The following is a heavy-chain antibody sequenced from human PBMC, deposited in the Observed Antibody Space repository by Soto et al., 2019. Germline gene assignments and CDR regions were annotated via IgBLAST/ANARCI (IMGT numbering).Heavy chain of an antibody. CDR3: ARPGQGTSSSFDY. CDR1: GYSFTNYW. J-gene: IGHJ4*02. D-gene: IGHD6-6*01. CDR2: IYPGDSDT. Sequence: PGESLKISCKASGYSFTNYWIGWVRRMPGKGLEWMGIIYPGDSDTRYSPSFQGQVTISADKSISTAYLQWSSLKASDTAIYYCARPGQGTSSSFDYWGQGTLVTVSS. V-gene: IGHV5-51*01.